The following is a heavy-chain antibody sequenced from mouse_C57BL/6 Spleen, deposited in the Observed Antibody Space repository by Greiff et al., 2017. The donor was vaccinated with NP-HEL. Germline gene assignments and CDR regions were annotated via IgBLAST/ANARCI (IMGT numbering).Heavy chain of an antibody. J-gene: IGHJ4*01. CDR1: GYTFTSYW. CDR2: IDPSDSYT. Sequence: VQLQQSGAELVKPGASVKLSCKASGYTFTSYWMQWVKQRPGQGLEWIGEIDPSDSYTNYNQKFKGKATLTVDTSSSTAYMQLSSLTSEDSAVYYCARWLLEVYAMDYWGQGTSVTVSS. D-gene: IGHD2-3*01. CDR3: ARWLLEVYAMDY. V-gene: IGHV1-50*01.